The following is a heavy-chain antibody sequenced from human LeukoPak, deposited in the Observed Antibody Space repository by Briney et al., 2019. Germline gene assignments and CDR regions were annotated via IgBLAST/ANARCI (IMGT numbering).Heavy chain of an antibody. CDR3: AKAHYIHFLDY. V-gene: IGHV3-23*01. CDR1: GFTFTTYA. D-gene: IGHD2/OR15-2a*01. CDR2: ISGSGDST. J-gene: IGHJ4*02. Sequence: GGFLRLSCAASGFTFTTYAMSWVRQAPGKGLEWVSAISGSGDSTYYADSVKGRFTISRDNSKNTLYLQVNSLRAEDTAVYYCAKAHYIHFLDYWGQGTLVTVSS.